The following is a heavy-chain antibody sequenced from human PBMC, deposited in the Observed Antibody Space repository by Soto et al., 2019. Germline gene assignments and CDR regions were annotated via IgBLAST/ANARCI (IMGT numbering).Heavy chain of an antibody. V-gene: IGHV4-4*02. J-gene: IGHJ3*02. CDR2: IYHSVSA. Sequence: QVQLQESGPGLVKPSGTLSLTCAVSGGSVSSNNWWSWVRQSPGKGLEWMGEIYHSVSAHYNPSLKRRAPKTLDPSQILFSLGLTSVTAEDTAVYYCARVPGVVVSADDAFAIWGPGTRVIVSS. D-gene: IGHD2-21*02. CDR3: ARVPGVVVSADDAFAI. CDR1: GGSVSSNNW.